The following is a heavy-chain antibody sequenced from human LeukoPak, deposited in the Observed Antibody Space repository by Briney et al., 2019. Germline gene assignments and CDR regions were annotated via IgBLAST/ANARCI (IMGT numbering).Heavy chain of an antibody. Sequence: PSETLSLTCTVSGGSISSSSYYWGWIRQPPGKGLEWIGSIYYSGSTYYNPSLKSRVTISVDTSKNQFSLKLSSVTAADTAVYYCARAHWGSGNWFDPWGQGTLVTVSS. CDR1: GGSISSSSYY. V-gene: IGHV4-39*07. CDR2: IYYSGST. CDR3: ARAHWGSGNWFDP. J-gene: IGHJ5*02. D-gene: IGHD3-16*01.